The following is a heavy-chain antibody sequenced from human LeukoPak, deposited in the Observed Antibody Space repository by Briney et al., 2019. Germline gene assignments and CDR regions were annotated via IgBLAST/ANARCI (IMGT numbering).Heavy chain of an antibody. V-gene: IGHV3-30*02. CDR3: AKDRIVGATVPYYFDY. CDR1: GFTFSSYG. CDR2: IRYDGSNK. J-gene: IGHJ4*02. D-gene: IGHD1-26*01. Sequence: GGSLRLSCAASGFTFSSYGMHWVRQAPGKGLEWVAFIRYDGSNKYYADSVKGRFTISRDNSKNTLYLQMNSLRAEDTAVYYCAKDRIVGATVPYYFDYWGQGTLVTVSS.